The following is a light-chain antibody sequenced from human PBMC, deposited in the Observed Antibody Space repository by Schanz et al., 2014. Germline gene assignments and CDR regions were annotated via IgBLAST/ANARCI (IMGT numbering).Light chain of an antibody. Sequence: QSVLTQPPSASGSPGQSVTISCTGTSSDVGGYNYVSWYQQHPGKAPKLIISDVTRRPSGVPDRFSGSKSGTSASLAISWLQSDDEADYYCCSYVGISTWVFGGGTKLTVL. V-gene: IGLV2-8*01. CDR1: SSDVGGYNY. CDR2: DVT. CDR3: CSYVGISTWV. J-gene: IGLJ3*02.